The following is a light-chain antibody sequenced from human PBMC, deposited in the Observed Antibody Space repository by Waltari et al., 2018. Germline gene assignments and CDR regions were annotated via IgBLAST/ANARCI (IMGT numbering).Light chain of an antibody. J-gene: IGLJ3*02. CDR3: QVWDSNNDHWV. V-gene: IGLV3-21*04. CDR2: YDK. CDR1: NIGLKS. Sequence: SYVVTQAPSVSVAPGTTARITCGGNNIGLKSVNWYRQKPGQAPVLFMYYDKDRHSGIPERFSGSNSGNTATLIISRVEAGDEADYYCQVWDSNNDHWVFGGGTRLTV.